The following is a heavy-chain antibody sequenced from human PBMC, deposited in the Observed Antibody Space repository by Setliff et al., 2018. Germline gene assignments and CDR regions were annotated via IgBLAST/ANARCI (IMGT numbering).Heavy chain of an antibody. V-gene: IGHV3-33*06. Sequence: HPGGSLRLSCAASGLTLINNGFHWVRQAPGKGLEWVAIIWHDGTNKYYADSVKGRFDISRDSSKNTLYLQMNSLTAEDTAVYYCAKDHRNKSSGWYFVSAFDIWGQGTMVTVSS. CDR1: GLTLINNG. D-gene: IGHD6-19*01. CDR3: AKDHRNKSSGWYFVSAFDI. J-gene: IGHJ3*02. CDR2: IWHDGTNK.